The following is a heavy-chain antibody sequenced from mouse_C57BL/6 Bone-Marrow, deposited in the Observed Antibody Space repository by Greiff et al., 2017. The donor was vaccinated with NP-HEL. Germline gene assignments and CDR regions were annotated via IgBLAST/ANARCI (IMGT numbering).Heavy chain of an antibody. D-gene: IGHD2-4*01. CDR3: VREGSFYYDYGVDY. Sequence: VQLVESGGGLVQPKGSLKLSCAASGFTFNTYTMHWVRQAPGKGLEWVARIRSKSSNYATYYADSVKDRFTISRDDSQSMLYLQMNNLKTEDTSMYYGVREGSFYYDYGVDYWGQGTTLTVSS. V-gene: IGHV10-3*01. CDR2: IRSKSSNYAT. J-gene: IGHJ2*01. CDR1: GFTFNTYT.